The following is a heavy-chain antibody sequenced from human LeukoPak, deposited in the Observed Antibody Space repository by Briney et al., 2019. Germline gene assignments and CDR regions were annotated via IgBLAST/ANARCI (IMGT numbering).Heavy chain of an antibody. J-gene: IGHJ4*02. Sequence: SETLSLTCTVSGGSLSSYYWSWIRQPPGKGLEWIGYIHYSGTTNYNPSLKSRVTISVDTSKNQFSLKLSSVTAADTAVYYCARVVVPAAPTFFDYWGQGTLVTVSS. CDR3: ARVVVPAAPTFFDY. CDR1: GGSLSSYY. D-gene: IGHD2-2*01. V-gene: IGHV4-59*08. CDR2: IHYSGTT.